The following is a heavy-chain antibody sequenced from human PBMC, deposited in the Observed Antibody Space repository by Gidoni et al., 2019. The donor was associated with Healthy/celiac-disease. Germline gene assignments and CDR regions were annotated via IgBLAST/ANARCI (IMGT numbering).Heavy chain of an antibody. Sequence: EVQLLESGGGLVQPGGSLRLSCAASGFTFSRYAMSWVRQAPGKGLEWVSAISGSGGSTYYAASLQGRFTISRDHSKTTLYLQMNSLRAEDTAVYYCATSRIAARHRIYYWGQGTLVTVSS. V-gene: IGHV3-23*01. CDR3: ATSRIAARHRIYY. J-gene: IGHJ4*02. CDR1: GFTFSRYA. D-gene: IGHD6-6*01. CDR2: ISGSGGST.